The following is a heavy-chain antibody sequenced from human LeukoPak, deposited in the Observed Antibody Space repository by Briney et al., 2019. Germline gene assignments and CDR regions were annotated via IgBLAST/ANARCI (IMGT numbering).Heavy chain of an antibody. CDR1: GYTFTDYY. CDR3: ARVPKNTTMLTIDY. J-gene: IGHJ4*02. D-gene: IGHD5-18*01. Sequence: ASVKVSCKASGYTFTDYYMHWVRQAPGQGLEWMGWINPNSGGTNYAQKFQGRVTMTRDTSISTAYMELSRLRSDDTAVYYCARVPKNTTMLTIDYWGQGTLVTVSS. V-gene: IGHV1-2*02. CDR2: INPNSGGT.